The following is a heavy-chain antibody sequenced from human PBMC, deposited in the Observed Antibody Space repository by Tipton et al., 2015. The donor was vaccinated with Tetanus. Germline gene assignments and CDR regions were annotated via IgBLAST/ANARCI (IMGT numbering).Heavy chain of an antibody. CDR1: GFTVSSNY. CDR3: ARGEDSSSNLGAGVDY. D-gene: IGHD1-26*01. V-gene: IGHV3-53*01. J-gene: IGHJ4*02. Sequence: SLRLSCAASGFTVSSNYMSWVRQAPGKGLEWVSVIYSGGSTYYADSVKGRFTISRDNSKNTLYLQMNSLRAEVTAVYYCARGEDSSSNLGAGVDYWGQGTLVTVSS. CDR2: IYSGGST.